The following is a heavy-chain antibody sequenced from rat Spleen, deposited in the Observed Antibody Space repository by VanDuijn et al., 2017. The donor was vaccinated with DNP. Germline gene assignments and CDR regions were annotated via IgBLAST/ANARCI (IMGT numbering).Heavy chain of an antibody. CDR1: GITFSDHN. J-gene: IGHJ2*01. V-gene: IGHV5-7*01. CDR3: ATGGLERRSHYFDY. Sequence: EVQLVESGGGLVQPGRSLKLSCAVSGITFSDHNMAWVRQAPKKSLEWVATISYDGSDTYYRDSMKGRFTISRDNAKSTLYLQMDSLRSEDTATYYCATGGLERRSHYFDYWGQGVMVTVSS. CDR2: ISYDGSDT. D-gene: IGHD1-11*01.